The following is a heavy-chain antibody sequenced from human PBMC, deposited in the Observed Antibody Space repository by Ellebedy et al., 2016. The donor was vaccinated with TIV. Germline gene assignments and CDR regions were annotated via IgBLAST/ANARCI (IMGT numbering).Heavy chain of an antibody. V-gene: IGHV1-18*01. CDR1: GYTFTSYG. CDR2: ISAYNGNT. D-gene: IGHD3-9*01. CDR3: ARDLGPLRYFDHTFQFDY. Sequence: ASVKVSXKASGYTFTSYGISWVRQAPGQGLEWMGWISAYNGNTNYAQKLQGRVTMTTDTSTSTAYMELRSLRSDDTAVYYCARDLGPLRYFDHTFQFDYWGQGTLVTVSS. J-gene: IGHJ4*02.